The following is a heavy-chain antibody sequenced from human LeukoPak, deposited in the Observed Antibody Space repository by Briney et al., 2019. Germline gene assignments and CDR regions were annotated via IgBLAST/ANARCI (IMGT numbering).Heavy chain of an antibody. CDR2: FDPEDGET. CDR3: ATPNPSSGWAINYFDY. V-gene: IGHV1-24*01. J-gene: IGHJ4*02. D-gene: IGHD6-19*01. CDR1: GYTLTELS. Sequence: ASVKVSCQVSGYTLTELSMHWVRQAPGKGLEWMGGFDPEDGETIYAQKFQGRVTMTEDTSTDTANMELSSLRSEDTAVYYCATPNPSSGWAINYFDYWGQGTLVTVSS.